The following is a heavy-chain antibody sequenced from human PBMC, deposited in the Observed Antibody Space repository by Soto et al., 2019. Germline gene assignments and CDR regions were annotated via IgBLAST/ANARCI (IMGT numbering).Heavy chain of an antibody. Sequence: GGSLRLSCAASGFTFRTYGMHWVRQAPGKGLGWVAFISDDGSQKYYGDSVKGRFTISRDNSKNTLSLRMISLRTEDTSVYYCAKEAPGGWHFFDTWGQGTLVTVSS. CDR2: ISDDGSQK. J-gene: IGHJ4*02. CDR1: GFTFRTYG. CDR3: AKEAPGGWHFFDT. V-gene: IGHV3-30*18. D-gene: IGHD6-19*01.